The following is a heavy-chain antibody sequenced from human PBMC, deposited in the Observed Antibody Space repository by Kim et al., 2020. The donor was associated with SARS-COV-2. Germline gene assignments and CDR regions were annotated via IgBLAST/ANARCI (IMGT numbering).Heavy chain of an antibody. J-gene: IGHJ3*02. CDR1: GGSISSSSYH. D-gene: IGHD3-22*01. CDR2: IYYSGST. V-gene: IGHV4-39*07. CDR3: ASVYDQPTGAFDI. Sequence: SETLSLTCTVSGGSISSSSYHWGWLRQPPGKGLEWFGSIYYSGSTYYNPSLKSRVTISVDTSKNQFSLMLSSVTAADTAVYYCASVYDQPTGAFDIWGQG.